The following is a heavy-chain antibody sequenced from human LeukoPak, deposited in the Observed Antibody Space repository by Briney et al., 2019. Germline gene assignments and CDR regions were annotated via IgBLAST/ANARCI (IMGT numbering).Heavy chain of an antibody. D-gene: IGHD4-23*01. V-gene: IGHV3-23*01. J-gene: IGHJ4*02. Sequence: SGGSLRLSCAASAFTFSNYWMSWVRQAPGKGLEWVPAISTTGGSTYYADSVKGRFTVSRDNSKNTLSLQMDSLRVEDTALYYCAKDWTTVVTPKGYYFDSWGQGTLVTVSS. CDR3: AKDWTTVVTPKGYYFDS. CDR1: AFTFSNYW. CDR2: ISTTGGST.